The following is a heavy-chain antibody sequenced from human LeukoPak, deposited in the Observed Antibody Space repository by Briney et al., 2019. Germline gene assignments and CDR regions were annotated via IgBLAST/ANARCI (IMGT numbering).Heavy chain of an antibody. CDR1: GYTFSSYG. D-gene: IGHD3-9*01. CDR2: IWYDGSKK. Sequence: GGSLRLSCAASGYTFSSYGMHWVRQAPGKGLEWVAYIWYDGSKKEYVDSVKGRFTISRDDSKNTLYLQMNSLRVEDTAVYYCARDGHYDILTGYFQDWGQGTLVTVSS. J-gene: IGHJ1*01. V-gene: IGHV3-33*01. CDR3: ARDGHYDILTGYFQD.